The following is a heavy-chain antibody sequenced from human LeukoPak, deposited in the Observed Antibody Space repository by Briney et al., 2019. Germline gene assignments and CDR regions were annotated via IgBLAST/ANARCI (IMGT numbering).Heavy chain of an antibody. CDR1: GYTFTSYG. V-gene: IGHV1-18*01. J-gene: IGHJ3*02. CDR2: ISAYNNNT. CDR3: ARGAEGQQLTKWGRSDAFDI. Sequence: GASVKVSCKASGYTFTSYGISWVRQAPGQGLEWMGWISAYNNNTNYARKLQGRVTITRDTSASTAYMELSSLRSEDTAVYYCARGAEGQQLTKWGRSDAFDIWGQGTMVTVSS. D-gene: IGHD6-13*01.